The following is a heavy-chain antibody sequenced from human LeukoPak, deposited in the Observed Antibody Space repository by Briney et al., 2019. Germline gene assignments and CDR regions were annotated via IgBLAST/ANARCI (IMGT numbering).Heavy chain of an antibody. D-gene: IGHD3-9*01. Sequence: EASVKVSCKASEYTFTGYYIHWVRQAPGQGLEWMGGINPNSGDTNYAQKFQGRVTTTRDTSISTAYMELNRLTSDDTAVYYCALTGSYHGRWGQGTLVTVSS. V-gene: IGHV1-2*02. J-gene: IGHJ4*02. CDR3: ALTGSYHGR. CDR2: INPNSGDT. CDR1: EYTFTGYY.